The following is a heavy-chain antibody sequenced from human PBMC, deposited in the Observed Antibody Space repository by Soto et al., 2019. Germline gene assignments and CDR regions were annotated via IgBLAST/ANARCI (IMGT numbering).Heavy chain of an antibody. J-gene: IGHJ4*02. V-gene: IGHV1-18*04. D-gene: IGHD7-27*01. Sequence: ASVKVSCKASGYSFTKYGISWVRQAPGQGLEWMGWISTYNGNTKSSQKFQDRVTISRDTSASTAYMELTSLRSEDTAVYYCARDTGDGTFDFWGQGTLVTVSS. CDR3: ARDTGDGTFDF. CDR2: ISTYNGNT. CDR1: GYSFTKYG.